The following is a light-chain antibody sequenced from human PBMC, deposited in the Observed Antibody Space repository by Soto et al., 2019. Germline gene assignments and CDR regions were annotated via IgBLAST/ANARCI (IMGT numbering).Light chain of an antibody. CDR3: QQANSCPPT. J-gene: IGKJ4*01. V-gene: IGKV1D-12*01. Sequence: DIQMTQSPSSVSASVGDRVTITCRASQGIGRWLAWYQQKPGKAPKLLIYAASSLQSEVLSRFSGSGSGTDFTLTISSLQPEDCATYHCQQANSCPPTFGGGTKVELQ. CDR1: QGIGRW. CDR2: AAS.